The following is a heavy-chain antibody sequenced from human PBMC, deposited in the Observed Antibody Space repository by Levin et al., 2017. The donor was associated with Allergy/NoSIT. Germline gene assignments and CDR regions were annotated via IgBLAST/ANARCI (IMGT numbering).Heavy chain of an antibody. J-gene: IGHJ6*02. CDR2: ISSSSSYI. D-gene: IGHD6-19*01. Sequence: GESLKISCAASGFTFSSYSMNWVRQAPGKGLEWVSSISSSSSYIYYADSVKGRFTISRDNAKNSLYLQMNSLRAEDTAVYYCARDRAVAGTYYYYGMDGWGQGTTVTVSS. V-gene: IGHV3-21*01. CDR1: GFTFSSYS. CDR3: ARDRAVAGTYYYYGMDG.